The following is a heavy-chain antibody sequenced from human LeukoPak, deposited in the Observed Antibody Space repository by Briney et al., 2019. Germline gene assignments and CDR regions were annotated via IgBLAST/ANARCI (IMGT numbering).Heavy chain of an antibody. CDR3: ARGTLSGWPYYYYYYMDV. CDR2: MNPNSGNT. V-gene: IGHV1-8*03. Sequence: ASVKVSCKASGYTFTSYDINWVRQATGQGLEWMGWMNPNSGNTGYAQKFQGRVTITRNTSISTAYMELSSLRSEDTAVYYCARGTLSGWPYYYYYYMDVWGKGTTVTISS. D-gene: IGHD6-19*01. J-gene: IGHJ6*03. CDR1: GYTFTSYD.